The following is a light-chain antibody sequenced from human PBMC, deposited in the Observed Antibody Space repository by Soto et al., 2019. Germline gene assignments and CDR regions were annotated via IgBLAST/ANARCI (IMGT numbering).Light chain of an antibody. V-gene: IGLV3-21*02. CDR1: NIGSKS. CDR3: QVWDSSSDHSVV. CDR2: DDS. Sequence: SYELTQPPSVSVAPGQTARITCGGTNIGSKSVHWYQQKPGQAPVLVVDDDSDRPSGIPERFSGSNSGNTATLTISRVEAGDEADYYCQVWDSSSDHSVVFGGGTKLTVL. J-gene: IGLJ2*01.